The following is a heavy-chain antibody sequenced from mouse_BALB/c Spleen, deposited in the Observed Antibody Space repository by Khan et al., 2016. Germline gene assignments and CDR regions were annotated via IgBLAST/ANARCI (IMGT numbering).Heavy chain of an antibody. CDR1: GFTFTDYY. Sequence: EVELVESGGGLVQPGGSLRLSCATSGFTFTDYYMSWVRQPPGKALEWLGFIRNKANGYTTEYSASVKGRFTISRDNSQSILYLQMNTLRAEDSATYYCARDMGRGFDYWGQGTTLTVSS. V-gene: IGHV7-3*02. J-gene: IGHJ2*01. CDR3: ARDMGRGFDY. D-gene: IGHD4-1*01. CDR2: IRNKANGYTT.